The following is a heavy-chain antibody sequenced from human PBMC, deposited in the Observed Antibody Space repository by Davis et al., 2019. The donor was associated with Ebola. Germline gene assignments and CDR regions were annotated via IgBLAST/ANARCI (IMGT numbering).Heavy chain of an antibody. D-gene: IGHD3-3*01. Sequence: PGGSLRLSCAVYGGSFSGYYWSWIRQPPGKGLEWIGEINHSGSTNYNPSLKSRVTISVDTSKNQFSLKLSSVTAADTAVYYCARGPLDFWSGHYYYYYGMDVWGQGTTVTVSS. J-gene: IGHJ6*02. CDR2: INHSGST. CDR3: ARGPLDFWSGHYYYYYGMDV. CDR1: GGSFSGYY. V-gene: IGHV4-34*01.